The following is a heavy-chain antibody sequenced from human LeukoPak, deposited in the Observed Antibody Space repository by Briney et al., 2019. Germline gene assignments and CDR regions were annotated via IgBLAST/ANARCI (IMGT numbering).Heavy chain of an antibody. CDR1: GFTLSSDG. D-gene: IGHD3-22*01. J-gene: IGHJ4*02. CDR2: ISYDGSNQ. Sequence: PGRSLRLACSAAGFTLSSDGMHWVREAPGKGLGRVAVISYDGSNQYYADSVKGRFTISRDTSKNTLYLQMNSLRAEDTAVYYSAKRGYYYDSSGCYSRTYFDYWGQGTLVIVSS. V-gene: IGHV3-30*18. CDR3: AKRGYYYDSSGCYSRTYFDY.